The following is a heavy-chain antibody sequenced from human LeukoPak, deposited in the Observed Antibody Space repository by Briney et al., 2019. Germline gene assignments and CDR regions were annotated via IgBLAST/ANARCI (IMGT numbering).Heavy chain of an antibody. Sequence: GGSLRLSCVASGFTFSSYAMHWVRHVPGKGLVWVSRIKSDGSRTTYADSVKGRFTISRDNAKNTLYLQMNSLRAEDTAVYYCARNRTYDDYWYFDLWGRGTLVTVSS. CDR2: IKSDGSRT. CDR3: ARNRTYDDYWYFDL. D-gene: IGHD5-12*01. J-gene: IGHJ2*01. CDR1: GFTFSSYA. V-gene: IGHV3-74*01.